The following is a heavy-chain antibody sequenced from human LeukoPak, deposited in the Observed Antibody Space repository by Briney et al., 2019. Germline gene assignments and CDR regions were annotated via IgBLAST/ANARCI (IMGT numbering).Heavy chain of an antibody. D-gene: IGHD5-24*01. CDR1: GFSFTTYS. CDR2: ISGSNSFI. Sequence: TGGPLRLSCAASGFSFTTYSMNWVRQAPGKGLEWVSSISGSNSFIYYADSVKGRFTISRDNAKNSLYLQMNSLRAEDTAVYYCARDGGWLQYIDYWGQGTLVTVSS. CDR3: ARDGGWLQYIDY. J-gene: IGHJ4*02. V-gene: IGHV3-21*01.